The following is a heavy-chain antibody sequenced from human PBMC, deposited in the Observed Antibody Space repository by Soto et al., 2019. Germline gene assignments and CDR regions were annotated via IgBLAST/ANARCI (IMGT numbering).Heavy chain of an antibody. Sequence: PSETLSLTCAVYGGSFSGYYWSWIRQPPGKGLEWIGEINHSGSTNYNPSLKSRVTISVDTSKNQFSLKLSSVTAADTAVYYCARGARRYSGYTGPRDYFDYWGQGTLVTVSS. CDR3: ARGARRYSGYTGPRDYFDY. D-gene: IGHD5-12*01. CDR2: INHSGST. CDR1: GGSFSGYY. V-gene: IGHV4-34*01. J-gene: IGHJ4*02.